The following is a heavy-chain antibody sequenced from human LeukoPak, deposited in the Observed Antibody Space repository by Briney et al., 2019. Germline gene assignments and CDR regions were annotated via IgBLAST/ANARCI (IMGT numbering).Heavy chain of an antibody. D-gene: IGHD6-6*01. J-gene: IGHJ1*01. Sequence: PSETLSLTCTVSGGSISTYYWNWIRQPPGKGLEWIGYIYHSGSTNYNPSLQSRVTISVDTSKNQFSPNLSSVTAADTAVYYCARGGAARLHFQIWGQGTLVTVSS. V-gene: IGHV4-59*01. CDR3: ARGGAARLHFQI. CDR1: GGSISTYY. CDR2: IYHSGST.